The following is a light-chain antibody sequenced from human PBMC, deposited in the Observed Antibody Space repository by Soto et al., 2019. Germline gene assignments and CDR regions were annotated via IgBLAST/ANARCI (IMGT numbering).Light chain of an antibody. CDR3: QQYNNWPRT. CDR2: AAS. V-gene: IGKV3D-15*01. CDR1: QSVSSSY. J-gene: IGKJ1*01. Sequence: EIVLTQFPVTLSLSPGERATLSCGASQSVSSSYLAWYQQKPGQAPRLLIYAASTRATGIPDRFSGSGSGTEFTLTISSLQSEDFAVYYCQQYNNWPRTFGQGTKVDIK.